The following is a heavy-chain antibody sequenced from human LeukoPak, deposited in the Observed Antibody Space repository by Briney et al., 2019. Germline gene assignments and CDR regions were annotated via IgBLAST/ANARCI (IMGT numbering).Heavy chain of an antibody. CDR3: ARGGRYSSSWYSYFQH. Sequence: SETLSLTCTVSGGSISSFFWSWIRQPPGKGLEWIGYILSSGSTNYNPSLKSRVTISVDTSKNQFSLKLGSVTAADTAVYYCARGGRYSSSWYSYFQHWGQCTLVTVSS. CDR1: GGSISSFF. CDR2: ILSSGST. V-gene: IGHV4-59*01. J-gene: IGHJ1*01. D-gene: IGHD6-13*01.